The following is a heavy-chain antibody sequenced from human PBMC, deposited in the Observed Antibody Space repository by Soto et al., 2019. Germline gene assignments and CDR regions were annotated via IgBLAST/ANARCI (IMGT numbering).Heavy chain of an antibody. J-gene: IGHJ5*02. CDR3: AKDGRSGRVTWPDL. CDR1: GFTFKSYG. Sequence: GGSLRLSCAASGFTFKSYGMHWVRQAPGKGLEWVAVISYDGSYQYYSDSVKGRFTISRDNSKNTLNLQMNSLRVEDSAMYYCAKDGRSGRVTWPDLWGQGTLVTVYS. D-gene: IGHD1-26*01. V-gene: IGHV3-30*18. CDR2: ISYDGSYQ.